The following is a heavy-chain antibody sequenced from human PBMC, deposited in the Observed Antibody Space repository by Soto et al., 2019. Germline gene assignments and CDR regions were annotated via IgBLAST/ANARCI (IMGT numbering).Heavy chain of an antibody. D-gene: IGHD3-9*01. Sequence: GGSLRLSCAASGFTFSSYGMHWVRQAPGKGLEWVAVISYDGSNKYYADSVKGRFTISRDNSKNTLYLQMNSLRAEDTAVYYCVGLRYFPPLYYYYGMDVWGQGTTVTVSS. CDR1: GFTFSSYG. J-gene: IGHJ6*02. CDR2: ISYDGSNK. CDR3: VGLRYFPPLYYYYGMDV. V-gene: IGHV3-30*03.